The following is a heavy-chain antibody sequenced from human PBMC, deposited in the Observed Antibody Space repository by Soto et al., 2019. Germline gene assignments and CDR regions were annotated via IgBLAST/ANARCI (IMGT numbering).Heavy chain of an antibody. CDR1: GYSFTSYW. Sequence: GESLKISCKGSGYSFTSYWIGWVSQMPGKGLEWMGIIYPGDSDIRYSPSFQGQVTMSVDKSTRTAYLQWSSLKASDTAMYYCATDTARTFYYYGMDVWGQGTTVTVSS. D-gene: IGHD5-18*01. V-gene: IGHV5-51*01. CDR3: ATDTARTFYYYGMDV. J-gene: IGHJ6*02. CDR2: IYPGDSDI.